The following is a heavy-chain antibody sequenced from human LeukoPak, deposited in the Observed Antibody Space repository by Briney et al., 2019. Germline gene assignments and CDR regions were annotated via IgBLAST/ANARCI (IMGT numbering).Heavy chain of an antibody. Sequence: PSETLSLTCTVSGGSISSSSYYWGWIRQPPGKGLEWIGSIYYSGSTYYNPSLKSRVTISVDTSKNQFSLKLSSVTAADTAVYYCARGGRSWLGVPQVWGQGTLVTVSS. D-gene: IGHD6-13*01. CDR2: IYYSGST. CDR3: ARGGRSWLGVPQV. CDR1: GGSISSSSYY. J-gene: IGHJ4*02. V-gene: IGHV4-39*07.